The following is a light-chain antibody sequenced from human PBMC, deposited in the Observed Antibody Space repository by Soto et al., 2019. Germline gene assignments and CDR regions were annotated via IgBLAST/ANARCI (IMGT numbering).Light chain of an antibody. CDR1: QSVSSSY. Sequence: EIVLTQSPGTLSLSPGERATISCRASQSVSSSYLAWYQQKPGQAPRLLIYGASSRATGIPERFSGSGSGTDFTLTISRLEPEDFAVYYCQQYSSSPPITFGQGTRLEIK. CDR3: QQYSSSPPIT. V-gene: IGKV3-20*01. CDR2: GAS. J-gene: IGKJ5*01.